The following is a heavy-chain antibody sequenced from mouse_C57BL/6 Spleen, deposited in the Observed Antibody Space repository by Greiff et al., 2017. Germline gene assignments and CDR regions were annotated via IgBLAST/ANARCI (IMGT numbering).Heavy chain of an antibody. D-gene: IGHD1-1*01. J-gene: IGHJ4*01. CDR2: IYPGSGST. V-gene: IGHV1-55*01. CDR1: GYTFTSYW. Sequence: QVHVKQPGAELVKPGASVKMSCKASGYTFTSYWITWVKQRPGQGLEWIGDIYPGSGSTNYNEKFKSKATLTVDTSSSTAYMQLSSLTSEDSAVYYCARSGTTVDNYYAMDYWGQGTSVTVSS. CDR3: ARSGTTVDNYYAMDY.